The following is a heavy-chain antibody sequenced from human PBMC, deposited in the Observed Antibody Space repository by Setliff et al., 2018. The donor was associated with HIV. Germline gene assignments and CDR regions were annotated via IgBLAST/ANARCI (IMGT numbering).Heavy chain of an antibody. CDR3: ARDSPIAVAGSYYFDY. CDR1: GFTFSSYS. D-gene: IGHD6-19*01. J-gene: IGHJ4*02. V-gene: IGHV3-21*01. Sequence: GGSLRLSCAASGFTFSSYSMNWVRQAPGKGLEWVSSISSSSSYIYYADSVKGRFTISRDNAKNSLYLQMNSLRAEDTAVYYCARDSPIAVAGSYYFDYWGQGILVTVSS. CDR2: ISSSSSYI.